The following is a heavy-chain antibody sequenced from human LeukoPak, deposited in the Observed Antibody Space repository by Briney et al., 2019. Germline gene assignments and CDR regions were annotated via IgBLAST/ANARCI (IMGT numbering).Heavy chain of an antibody. Sequence: SGGSLRLSCAASGFTFSSYEMNWVRQAPGKGLEWVSYISSSGSTIYYADSVKGRFTISRDNAKNSLYLQMNGLRAEDTAVYYCASKDKWVYWGQGTLVTVSS. D-gene: IGHD2-8*01. CDR2: ISSSGSTI. CDR1: GFTFSSYE. V-gene: IGHV3-48*03. J-gene: IGHJ4*02. CDR3: ASKDKWVY.